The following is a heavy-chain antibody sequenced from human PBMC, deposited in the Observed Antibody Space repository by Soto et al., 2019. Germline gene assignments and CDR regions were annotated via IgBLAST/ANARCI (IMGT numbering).Heavy chain of an antibody. Sequence: QLQLQESGPGQVKPSETLSLTCTVSGGPTSSSSYYWAWIRRPPGKGLEWIGSIYNRGSTSYNPSFKSRVTISVDTSKHQLSLRLSSVTVVDTAVYYCGRKSHAMSSQPCDYWGQGTLVTVSS. V-gene: IGHV4-39*01. CDR3: GRKSHAMSSQPCDY. CDR1: GGPTSSSSYY. J-gene: IGHJ4*02. CDR2: IYNRGST.